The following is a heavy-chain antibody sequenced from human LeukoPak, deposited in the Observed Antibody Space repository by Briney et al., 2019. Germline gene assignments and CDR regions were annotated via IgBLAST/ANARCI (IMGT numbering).Heavy chain of an antibody. V-gene: IGHV1-69*13. D-gene: IGHD4-23*01. CDR2: IIPIFGTA. CDR1: GYTFTNYD. CDR3: ARGWLAETTVVTPYNH. J-gene: IGHJ4*02. Sequence: ASVKVSCKTSGYTFTNYDINWVRQAPGQGLEWMGGIIPIFGTANYAQKFQGRVTITAVESMSTAYMELSSLRSEDTAVYYCARGWLAETTVVTPYNHWGQGTLVTVSS.